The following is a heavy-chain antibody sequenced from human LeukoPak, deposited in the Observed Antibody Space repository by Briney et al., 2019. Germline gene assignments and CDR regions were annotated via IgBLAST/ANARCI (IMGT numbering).Heavy chain of an antibody. CDR3: ARVDRNHFYMDV. CDR2: IMPLFNTP. J-gene: IGHJ6*03. CDR1: GYPFSSYI. Sequence: EASVKVSCKASGYPFSSYIIPWVRQAPGQGREWMGGIMPLFNTPNYEQKFQGRLTTTADASTQTSYMELRSLTSEDTAVYYCARVDRNHFYMDVWGKGTTVTVSS. V-gene: IGHV1-69*13. D-gene: IGHD3-10*01.